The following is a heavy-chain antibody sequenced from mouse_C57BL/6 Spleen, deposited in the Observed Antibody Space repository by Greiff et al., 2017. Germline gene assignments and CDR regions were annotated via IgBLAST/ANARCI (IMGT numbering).Heavy chain of an antibody. D-gene: IGHD4-1*01. V-gene: IGHV1-62-2*01. CDR1: GYTFTEYT. Sequence: QVQVKQSGAELVKPGASVKLSCKASGYTFTEYTIHWVKQRSGQGLEWIGWFYPGGGSTNYNEKFKDKATLTADKSSSTVYMELSRLTSEDSAVYFCARHDVKLTGKWFDVWGTGTTVTVSS. J-gene: IGHJ1*03. CDR2: FYPGGGST. CDR3: ARHDVKLTGKWFDV.